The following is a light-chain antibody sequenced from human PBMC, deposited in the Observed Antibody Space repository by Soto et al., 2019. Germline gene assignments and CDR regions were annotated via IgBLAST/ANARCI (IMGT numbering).Light chain of an antibody. Sequence: SYELTQPPSVSVSPGQTANITCSGDNLGDKYASWYQRKPGQSPVLVIYQDTKRPSGIPERFSGSNSGNTATLTISGTQPMDEADYFCQAWDSSVFFGGGTKLTVL. CDR3: QAWDSSVF. J-gene: IGLJ2*01. CDR2: QDT. V-gene: IGLV3-1*01. CDR1: NLGDKY.